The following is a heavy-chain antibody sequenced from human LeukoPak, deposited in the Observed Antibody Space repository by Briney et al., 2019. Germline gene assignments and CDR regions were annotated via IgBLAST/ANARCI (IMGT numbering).Heavy chain of an antibody. Sequence: ASVKVSCKASGGTFSSYAISWVRQAPGQGLEWMGGIIPIFGTANYAQKFQGRDTITADKSTSTAYMELSSLRSEDTAVYYCARVAAAGPDYWGQGTLVTVSS. CDR2: IIPIFGTA. CDR1: GGTFSSYA. J-gene: IGHJ4*02. D-gene: IGHD6-13*01. CDR3: ARVAAAGPDY. V-gene: IGHV1-69*06.